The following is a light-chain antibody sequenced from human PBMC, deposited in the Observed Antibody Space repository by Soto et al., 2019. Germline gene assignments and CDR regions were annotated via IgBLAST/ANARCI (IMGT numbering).Light chain of an antibody. V-gene: IGKV3-15*01. J-gene: IGKJ1*01. CDR2: AAS. CDR1: ESVTSS. Sequence: EIVLTQSPATLSLSPGERATLSCRASESVTSSLAWYQQKPGQPPRLLIYAASTRATDVPARFSGGGSETEFTLTISSLQSEDFAVYFCQQYNIWHLWTFGQGTKVDIK. CDR3: QQYNIWHLWT.